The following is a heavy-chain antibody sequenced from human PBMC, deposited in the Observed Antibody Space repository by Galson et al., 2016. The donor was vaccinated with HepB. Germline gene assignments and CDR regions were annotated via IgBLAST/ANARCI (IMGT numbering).Heavy chain of an antibody. J-gene: IGHJ4*02. CDR1: GGSFSNYY. CDR2: TYYSGFT. D-gene: IGHD4-17*01. V-gene: IGHV4-59*01. Sequence: SETLSLTCTVSGGSFSNYYWSWIRQPPGKRLEWIGYTYYSGFTNYNPPLNSRVTMSVDTSKNQFSLRLSSVTAADTAVYYCASSPRNDYGDPWTYYFDSWGQGTLVTVSS. CDR3: ASSPRNDYGDPWTYYFDS.